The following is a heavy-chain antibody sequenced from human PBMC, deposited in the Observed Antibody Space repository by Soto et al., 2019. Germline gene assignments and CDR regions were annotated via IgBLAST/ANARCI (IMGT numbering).Heavy chain of an antibody. V-gene: IGHV3-9*01. CDR2: ISWNSGNV. J-gene: IGHJ4*02. CDR3: ANGTHSYADCTWGQFEY. Sequence: GGSLRLSCAASGFTFDDYAMHWVRQAPGKGLEWVSSISWNSGNVGYADSVKGRFAVSRDNAKNSLFLQMNSLGAEDTGFYYCANGTHSYADCTWGQFEYWGQGTLVTVSS. CDR1: GFTFDDYA. D-gene: IGHD4-17*01.